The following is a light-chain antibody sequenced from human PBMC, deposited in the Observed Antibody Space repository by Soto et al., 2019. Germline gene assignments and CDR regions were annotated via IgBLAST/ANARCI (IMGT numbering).Light chain of an antibody. CDR1: QGISSY. CDR3: QQLNSYPS. V-gene: IGKV1-9*01. CDR2: AAS. Sequence: DIQLTQSPSFLSASVGDRVTITCRASQGISSYLAWYQQKPGKAPKLLIYAASTLQSGVPSRFSCSGSGTEFTLTISSLQPEDFATYYCQQLNSYPSFGQGTKVDIK. J-gene: IGKJ1*01.